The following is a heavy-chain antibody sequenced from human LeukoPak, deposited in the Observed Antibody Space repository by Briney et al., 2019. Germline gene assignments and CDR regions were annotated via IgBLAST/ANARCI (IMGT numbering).Heavy chain of an antibody. D-gene: IGHD3-10*01. CDR3: ASGSGSYRTPYYYMDV. CDR1: GFTVSSNY. CDR2: YSGGST. J-gene: IGHJ6*03. Sequence: GSLRLSCVASGFTVSSNYMSWVRQAPGKGLEWVFYSGGSTYYADSVKGRFTISRDNSKNTLYLQMNSLRAEDTAVYYCASGSGSYRTPYYYMDVWGPGTTVTVSS. V-gene: IGHV3-53*01.